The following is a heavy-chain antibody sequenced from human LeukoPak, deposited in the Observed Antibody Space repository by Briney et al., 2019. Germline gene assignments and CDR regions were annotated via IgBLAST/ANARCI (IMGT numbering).Heavy chain of an antibody. CDR1: GGSISSYY. V-gene: IGHV4-59*01. CDR3: AMAMVRGLTSWFDP. CDR2: IYYSGST. Sequence: SETLSLTCTVSGGSISSYYWSWIRQPPGKGLEWIGYIYYSGSTNYNPSLKSRVTISVDTSKNQFSLKLSSVTAADTAVYYCAMAMVRGLTSWFDPWGQGILVTVSS. J-gene: IGHJ5*02. D-gene: IGHD3-10*01.